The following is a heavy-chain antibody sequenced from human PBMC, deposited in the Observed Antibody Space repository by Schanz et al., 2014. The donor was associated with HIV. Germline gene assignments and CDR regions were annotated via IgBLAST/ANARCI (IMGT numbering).Heavy chain of an antibody. J-gene: IGHJ6*02. CDR2: ISGSGGST. Sequence: VQLVESGGGVVQPGRSLRLSCAASGFTFSSYAMSWVRQAAGKGLEWVSVISGSGGSTYYADSVKGRFTISRDNSKNTLYLQMNSLRAEDTAVYFCARETSGFSTSWPPRYHYYGMDVWGQGTMVTVSS. CDR1: GFTFSSYA. CDR3: ARETSGFSTSWPPRYHYYGMDV. V-gene: IGHV3-23*04. D-gene: IGHD6-13*01.